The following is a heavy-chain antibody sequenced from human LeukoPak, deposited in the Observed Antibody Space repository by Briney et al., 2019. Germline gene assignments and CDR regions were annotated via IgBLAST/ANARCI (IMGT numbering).Heavy chain of an antibody. Sequence: SQTLSLTCAVSGDSVSSNSAAWNWIRQSPSRGLEWLGRTYYRSKWYNDYAVSVKNRITINPDTSKNQFSLQLNSVTPEDTAVYYCARNPISITGDNWFDPWGQGTLVTVSS. CDR2: TYYRSKWYN. CDR3: ARNPISITGDNWFDP. J-gene: IGHJ5*02. CDR1: GDSVSSNSAA. V-gene: IGHV6-1*01. D-gene: IGHD7-27*01.